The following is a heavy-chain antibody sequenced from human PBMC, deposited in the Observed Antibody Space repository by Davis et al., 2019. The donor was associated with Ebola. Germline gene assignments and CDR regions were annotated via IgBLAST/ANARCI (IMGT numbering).Heavy chain of an antibody. CDR1: GYSFTTYA. CDR3: ARSSYSWYFSGMDV. D-gene: IGHD6-13*01. Sequence: ASVQVSCKASGYSFTTYAINWVRPAPGQGLQWMGWINFNTGSPTYAQGFTGRFVFSFDTSVSTAYLQISSLKAEDSAIYYCARSSYSWYFSGMDVWGKGTTVTVSS. J-gene: IGHJ6*04. CDR2: INFNTGSP. V-gene: IGHV7-4-1*02.